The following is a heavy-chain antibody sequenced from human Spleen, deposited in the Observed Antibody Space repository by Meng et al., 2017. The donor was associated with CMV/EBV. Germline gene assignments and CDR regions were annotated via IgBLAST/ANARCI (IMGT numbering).Heavy chain of an antibody. V-gene: IGHV1-2*02. Sequence: ASVKVSCKASGYTFTGYYIHWVRQAPGQGPEWMGWISPNSGGTNYIQKFQGRVTMTRDTSISTAYMELSRLRSDDTAVYYCARVYCGGDCSNLNWFDPWGQGTLVTVSS. CDR3: ARVYCGGDCSNLNWFDP. D-gene: IGHD2-21*01. CDR1: GYTFTGYY. CDR2: ISPNSGGT. J-gene: IGHJ5*02.